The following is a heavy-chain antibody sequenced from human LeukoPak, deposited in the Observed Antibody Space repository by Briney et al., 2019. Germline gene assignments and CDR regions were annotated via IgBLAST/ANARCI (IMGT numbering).Heavy chain of an antibody. V-gene: IGHV3-23*01. Sequence: GGSLRLSCAASGFTFSYHAMGWVRQAPGKGLEWVSGISGSNNAYYTDSVKGRFTISRDNSKNTLYLQMNTLRAEDTAVYYCAKGVRYLDWWILDYWGQGTLVPVSS. CDR2: ISGSNNA. CDR1: GFTFSYHA. J-gene: IGHJ4*02. D-gene: IGHD3-9*01. CDR3: AKGVRYLDWWILDY.